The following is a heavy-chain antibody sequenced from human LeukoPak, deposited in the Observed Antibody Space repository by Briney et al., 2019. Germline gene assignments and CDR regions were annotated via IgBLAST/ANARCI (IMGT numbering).Heavy chain of an antibody. CDR2: FDPEDGET. D-gene: IGHD6-19*01. J-gene: IGHJ6*02. CDR3: AREKSGWYPRTCGMDV. CDR1: GYTLTELS. V-gene: IGHV1-24*01. Sequence: GASVKVSCKVSGYTLTELSMHWVRRAPGKGLEWMGGFDPEDGETIYAQKFQGRVTMTEDTSTDTAYMELSSLRSEDTAVYYCAREKSGWYPRTCGMDVWGQGTTVTVSS.